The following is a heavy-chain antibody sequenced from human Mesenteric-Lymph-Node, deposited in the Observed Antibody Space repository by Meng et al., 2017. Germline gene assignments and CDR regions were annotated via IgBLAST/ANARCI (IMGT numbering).Heavy chain of an antibody. CDR2: IKQDGSEK. J-gene: IGHJ5*02. D-gene: IGHD6-13*01. V-gene: IGHV3-7*01. Sequence: GESLKISCAASGFTFSSYWMSWVRQAPGKGLEWVANIKQDGSEKYYVDSVKGRFTISRDNAQNLLYLQMNSLRAEDTAVYYCARGAGIGASFAWGQGTLVTVSS. CDR1: GFTFSSYW. CDR3: ARGAGIGASFA.